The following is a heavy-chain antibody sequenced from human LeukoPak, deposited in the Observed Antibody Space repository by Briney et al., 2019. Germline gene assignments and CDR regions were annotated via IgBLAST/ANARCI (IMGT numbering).Heavy chain of an antibody. Sequence: GGSLRLSCAASGFTVSSNYMSWVRQAPGKGLEWVSVIFSGGSTYYADSVKGRFTISRDNSKNTLYLQMNSLRAEDAAVYYCATMGENGWLRGLPRYFDLWGRGTQVTVSS. J-gene: IGHJ2*01. V-gene: IGHV3-53*01. CDR3: ATMGENGWLRGLPRYFDL. CDR2: IFSGGST. D-gene: IGHD5-12*01. CDR1: GFTVSSNY.